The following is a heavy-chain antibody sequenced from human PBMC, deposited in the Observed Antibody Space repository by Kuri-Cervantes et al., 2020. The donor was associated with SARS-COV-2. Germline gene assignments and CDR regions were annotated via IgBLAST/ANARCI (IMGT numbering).Heavy chain of an antibody. CDR3: AKVGTSIAVSGRFDY. Sequence: GGSLRLSCAASGFTFNSYSMNWVRQAPGKGLEWVSSISTSSSYIYYADSVEGRFTISRDTAKNSLYLQMHSLRAEDTAVYYCAKVGTSIAVSGRFDYWGQGTLVTVSS. J-gene: IGHJ4*02. D-gene: IGHD6-19*01. V-gene: IGHV3-21*01. CDR1: GFTFNSYS. CDR2: ISTSSSYI.